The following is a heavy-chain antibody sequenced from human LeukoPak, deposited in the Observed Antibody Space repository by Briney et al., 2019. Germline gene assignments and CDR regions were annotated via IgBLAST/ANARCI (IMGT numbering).Heavy chain of an antibody. CDR2: INHSGST. CDR1: GGSISSSSYY. J-gene: IGHJ4*02. CDR3: ARGRLYYDFWSGYHHFGY. Sequence: SETLSLTCTVSGGSISSSSYYWSWIRQPPGKGLEWIGEINHSGSTNYNPSLKSRVTISVDTSKNQFSLKLSSVTAADTAVYYCARGRLYYDFWSGYHHFGYWGQGTLVTVSS. D-gene: IGHD3-3*01. V-gene: IGHV4-39*07.